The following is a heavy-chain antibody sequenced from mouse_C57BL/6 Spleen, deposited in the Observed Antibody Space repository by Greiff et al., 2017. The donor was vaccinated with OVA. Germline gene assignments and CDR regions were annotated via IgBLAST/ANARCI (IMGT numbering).Heavy chain of an antibody. CDR2: IYPGDGDT. Sequence: VQLQQSGPELVKPGASVKISCKASGYAFSSSWMNWVKQRPGKGLEWIGRIYPGDGDTNYNGKFKGKATLTADKSSSTAYMQLSSLTSEDSAVYFCARGYWYFDVWGTGTTVTVSS. J-gene: IGHJ1*03. CDR1: GYAFSSSW. V-gene: IGHV1-82*01. CDR3: ARGYWYFDV.